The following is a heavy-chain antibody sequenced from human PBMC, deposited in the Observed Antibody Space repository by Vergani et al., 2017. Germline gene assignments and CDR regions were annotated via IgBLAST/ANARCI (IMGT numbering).Heavy chain of an antibody. CDR1: GFSLSTSGVG. CDR2: IYWDXDK. Sequence: QIPLKESGPTLVKPTQTLTLTCTFSGFSLSTSGVGVGWIRQPPGKALEWLALIYWDXDKRYCPSLKSRLTITKDTSKNHEVLTMTNMDPVDTATYYCAHSLYYDILTGYYRGDAFDIWGQGTMVTVSS. V-gene: IGHV2-5*02. CDR3: AHSLYYDILTGYYRGDAFDI. J-gene: IGHJ3*02. D-gene: IGHD3-9*01.